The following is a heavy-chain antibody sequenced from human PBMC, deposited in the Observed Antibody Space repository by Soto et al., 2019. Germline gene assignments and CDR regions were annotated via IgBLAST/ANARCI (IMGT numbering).Heavy chain of an antibody. D-gene: IGHD6-19*01. CDR1: GFNFSSFG. V-gene: IGHV3-30*18. CDR2: MSYDGSIK. J-gene: IGHJ4*02. CDR3: AKDRGWSSADLEY. Sequence: QVQLVESGGCVVQPGSYLRLSCAASGFNFSSFGMHWVRQSPGKGLEWVALMSYDGSIKYYQDSLKGRFTISRDKSKNTLYLQMSSLRVEDTAVYYCAKDRGWSSADLEYWGQGTLVTVSS.